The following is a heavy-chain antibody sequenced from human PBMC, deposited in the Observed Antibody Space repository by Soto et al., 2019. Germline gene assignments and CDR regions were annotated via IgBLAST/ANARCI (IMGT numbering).Heavy chain of an antibody. D-gene: IGHD1-26*01. Sequence: GGSLRLSCAASGFTFSSYGMHWVRQAPGKGLEWVAVISYDGSNKYYADSVKGRFTISRDNSKNTLYLQMNSLRAEDTAVYYCAKDLFGGGGSPAPFDYWGQGTLVTVSS. V-gene: IGHV3-30*18. J-gene: IGHJ4*02. CDR3: AKDLFGGGGSPAPFDY. CDR2: ISYDGSNK. CDR1: GFTFSSYG.